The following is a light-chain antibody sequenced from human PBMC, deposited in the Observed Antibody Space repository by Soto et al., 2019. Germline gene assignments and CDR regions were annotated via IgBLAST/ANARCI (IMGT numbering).Light chain of an antibody. Sequence: EIVLTQSPGTLSVSPGESATLSCRASQSVSSNLAWHQQKPGQAPRILMYDASTRATGIPARFSGSGSGTDFTLTISSLEPEDFSVYYCQQRYNWPITFGQGTRLEI. CDR2: DAS. CDR3: QQRYNWPIT. J-gene: IGKJ5*01. CDR1: QSVSSN. V-gene: IGKV3-11*01.